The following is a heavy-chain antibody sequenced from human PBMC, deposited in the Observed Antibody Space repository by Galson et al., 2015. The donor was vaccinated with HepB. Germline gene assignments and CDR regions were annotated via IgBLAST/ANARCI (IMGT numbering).Heavy chain of an antibody. Sequence: SVKVSCKASGGTFSSYAISWVRQAPGQGLEWMGGIIPIFGTANYAQKFQGRVTITADESTSTAYMELSSLRSEDTAVYYCARGGEPGIAVAGTRVVYWFDPWGQGTLVTVSS. CDR1: GGTFSSYA. CDR2: IIPIFGTA. J-gene: IGHJ5*02. CDR3: ARGGEPGIAVAGTRVVYWFDP. V-gene: IGHV1-69*13. D-gene: IGHD6-19*01.